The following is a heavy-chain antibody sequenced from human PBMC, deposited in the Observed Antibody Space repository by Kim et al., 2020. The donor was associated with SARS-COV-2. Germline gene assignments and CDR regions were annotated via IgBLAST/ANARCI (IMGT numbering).Heavy chain of an antibody. D-gene: IGHD3-10*01. J-gene: IGHJ4*02. CDR3: TTYVLLWFGELADY. Sequence: AAPVKGRFTISRDDSKNTLYLQMNSLKTEDTAVYYCTTYVLLWFGELADYWGQGTLVTVSS. V-gene: IGHV3-15*01.